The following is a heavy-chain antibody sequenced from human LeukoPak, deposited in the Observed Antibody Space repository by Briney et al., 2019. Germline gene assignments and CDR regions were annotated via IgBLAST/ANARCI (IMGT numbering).Heavy chain of an antibody. J-gene: IGHJ4*02. D-gene: IGHD5-18*01. CDR2: INPDGNKK. V-gene: IGHV3-7*01. CDR1: GFTFSSYG. Sequence: HAGGSLRLSCAASGFTFSSYGMHWVRQAPGKGLEWVASINPDGNKKYSADSVKGRFTISRDNAENSLYLQMNSLRVEDTAFYYCARDLAYSRLDYWGQGMLVTVSS. CDR3: ARDLAYSRLDY.